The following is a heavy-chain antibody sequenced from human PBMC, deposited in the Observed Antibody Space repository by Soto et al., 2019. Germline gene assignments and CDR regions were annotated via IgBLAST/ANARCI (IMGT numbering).Heavy chain of an antibody. CDR1: GFTFSSYG. V-gene: IGHV3-33*01. Sequence: QVQLVESGGGVVQPGRSLRLSCAASGFTFSSYGMHWVRQAPGKGLEWVAVIWYDGSNKYYADSVKGRFTISRDNSKNTLYLQMNSLRAEDTAVYYCARDKPHYCGMDVWGQGTTVTVSS. CDR2: IWYDGSNK. CDR3: ARDKPHYCGMDV. J-gene: IGHJ6*02.